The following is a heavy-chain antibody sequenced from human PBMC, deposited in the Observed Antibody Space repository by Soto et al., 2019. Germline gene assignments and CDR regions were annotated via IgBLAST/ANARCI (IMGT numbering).Heavy chain of an antibody. CDR3: ARDNWNGAYYGLDV. CDR2: MSGSGASI. CDR1: EFTFNIDA. Sequence: EVQLLESGGGLVQSGESLTLSCVASEFTFNIDAMTWVRQAPGKGLGWVSSMSGSGASIYYADSVKGRFTISRDKAKKTLYLQMNSLRAEDTAVYWCARDNWNGAYYGLDVWGKGTTVTVSA. V-gene: IGHV3-23*01. J-gene: IGHJ6*04. D-gene: IGHD1-20*01.